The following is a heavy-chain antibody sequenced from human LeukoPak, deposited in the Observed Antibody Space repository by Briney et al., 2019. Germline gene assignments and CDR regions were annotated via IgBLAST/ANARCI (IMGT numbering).Heavy chain of an antibody. D-gene: IGHD2-2*01. J-gene: IGHJ5*02. CDR3: ARGGCSSTSCYWRNNWFDP. V-gene: IGHV1-2*02. CDR1: GYTFTDYS. CDR2: INPNSGGT. Sequence: GASVKVSCKTSGYTFTDYSLHWVRQAPGQGLEWMGWINPNSGGTNYAQKFQGRVTMTRDTSISTAYMELSRLRSDDTAVYYCARGGCSSTSCYWRNNWFDPWGQGTLVTVSS.